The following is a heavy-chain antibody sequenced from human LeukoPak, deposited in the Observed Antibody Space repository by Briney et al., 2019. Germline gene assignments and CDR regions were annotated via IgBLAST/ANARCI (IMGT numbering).Heavy chain of an antibody. D-gene: IGHD3-16*01. CDR3: VKNVGGDYYYYYGMDV. V-gene: IGHV3-30*18. J-gene: IGHJ6*02. Sequence: PGGSLRLSCAASGFTFSSYGMHWVRQAPGKGLEWVAVISYDGSNKYYADSVKGRFTISRDNSKNTLYLQMNSLRAEDTAVYYCVKNVGGDYYYYYGMDVWGQGTTVTVSS. CDR2: ISYDGSNK. CDR1: GFTFSSYG.